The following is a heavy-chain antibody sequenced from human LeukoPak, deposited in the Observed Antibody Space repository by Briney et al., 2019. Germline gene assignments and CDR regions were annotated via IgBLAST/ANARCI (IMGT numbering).Heavy chain of an antibody. V-gene: IGHV4-4*07. CDR1: GGSISSYY. CDR3: ARDLIPPVAGTWFDP. CDR2: IYTSGST. D-gene: IGHD6-19*01. J-gene: IGHJ5*02. Sequence: SETLSLTCTVSGGSISSYYWSWIRQPAGKGLEWIGRIYTSGSTNYNPSLKSRVTMSVDTSKNQFSLKLSSVTAADTAVYYCARDLIPPVAGTWFDPWGQGTLVTVSS.